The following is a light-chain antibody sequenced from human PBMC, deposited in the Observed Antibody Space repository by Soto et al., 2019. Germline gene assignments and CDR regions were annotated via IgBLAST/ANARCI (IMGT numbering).Light chain of an antibody. CDR2: GNN. Sequence: QSVLTQPPSVSGAPGQRVTISCTGSSSNIGAGYDVHWYQQLPGTAPKLLIYGNNNRPSGVPDRFSGSKSGTSASLAITGLQAEDEAEYYCQSYGSSLSGYVFGTGTKVTVL. CDR3: QSYGSSLSGYV. CDR1: SSNIGAGYD. V-gene: IGLV1-40*01. J-gene: IGLJ1*01.